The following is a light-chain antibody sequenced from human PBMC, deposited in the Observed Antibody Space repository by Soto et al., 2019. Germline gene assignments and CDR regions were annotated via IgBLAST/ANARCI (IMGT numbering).Light chain of an antibody. CDR2: GAS. Sequence: EIVFTQSPDTLSLSPGERATPSCRASQSVSGNLAWYQQKPGQAPRLLIYGASTRATGIPARFSGSGSGTDFTLTISSLEPEDFGVYYCLQRSNWPRTFGGGTKVDI. V-gene: IGKV3-11*01. J-gene: IGKJ4*01. CDR3: LQRSNWPRT. CDR1: QSVSGN.